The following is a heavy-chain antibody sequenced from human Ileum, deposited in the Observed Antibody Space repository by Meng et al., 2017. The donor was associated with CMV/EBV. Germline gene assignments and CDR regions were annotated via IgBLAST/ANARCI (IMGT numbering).Heavy chain of an antibody. CDR2: ISYDGNKK. CDR1: GLTFSNFG. J-gene: IGHJ4*02. D-gene: IGHD1-26*01. CDR3: AKGEWYSGSYMDY. Sequence: AGSGLTFSNFGMQWVRQGPGKGLEAVAIISYDGNKKYCAESVKGRFTISRDNSNNTLYLQMNSLRAEDTAVYYCAKGEWYSGSYMDYWGQGTLVTVSS. V-gene: IGHV3-30*18.